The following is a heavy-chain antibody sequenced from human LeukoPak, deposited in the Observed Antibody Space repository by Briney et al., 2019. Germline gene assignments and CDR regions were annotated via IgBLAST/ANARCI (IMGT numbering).Heavy chain of an antibody. J-gene: IGHJ6*04. Sequence: ASVKVSCKASGGTFSSYTISWVRQAPGQGLEWMGGIIPLFGTPDYAQKFQDRLTITADKSTSTAYMELSSLRSEDTAVYYCASATLRCSGGSCYEMDVWGEGTTVTVSS. CDR1: GGTFSSYT. CDR2: IIPLFGTP. V-gene: IGHV1-69*06. D-gene: IGHD2-15*01. CDR3: ASATLRCSGGSCYEMDV.